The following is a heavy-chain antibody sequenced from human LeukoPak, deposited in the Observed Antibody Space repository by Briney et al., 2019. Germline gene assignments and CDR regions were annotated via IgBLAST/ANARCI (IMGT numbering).Heavy chain of an antibody. V-gene: IGHV3-30-3*01. CDR1: GFTFSSYA. D-gene: IGHD3-16*02. Sequence: GGSLRLSCAASGFTFSSYAMHWVRQAPGKGLEWVAVISYDGSNKYHADSVKGRFTISRDNSKNTLYLQINSLRAEDTAVYYCARGAYRISWPGIDYWGQGTLVTVSS. CDR2: ISYDGSNK. J-gene: IGHJ4*02. CDR3: ARGAYRISWPGIDY.